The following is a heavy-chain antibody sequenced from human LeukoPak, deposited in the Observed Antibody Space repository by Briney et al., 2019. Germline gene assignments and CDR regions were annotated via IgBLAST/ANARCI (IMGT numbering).Heavy chain of an antibody. J-gene: IGHJ6*04. Sequence: SETLSLTCAVYGGSFSGYYWSWIRQPPGKGLEWIGEINHSGSTNYNPSLKSRVTISVDTSKNQFSLKLGSVTAADTAVYYCARGCSSTSCSSTPNGMDVWGKGTTVTVSS. CDR2: INHSGST. D-gene: IGHD2-2*01. CDR3: ARGCSSTSCSSTPNGMDV. V-gene: IGHV4-34*01. CDR1: GGSFSGYY.